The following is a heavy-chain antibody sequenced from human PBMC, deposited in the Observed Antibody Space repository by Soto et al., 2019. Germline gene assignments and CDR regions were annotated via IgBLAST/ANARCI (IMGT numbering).Heavy chain of an antibody. CDR1: GGSISSSSYY. CDR3: ARGDDLINWFDP. D-gene: IGHD2-21*02. Sequence: SETLSLTCTVSGGSISSSSYYWGWIRQPPGKGLEWIGSIYYSGSTYYNPSLKSRVTISVDTSKNQFSLKLSSVTAADTAVYYCARGDDLINWFDPWGQGTLVTVSS. CDR2: IYYSGST. J-gene: IGHJ5*02. V-gene: IGHV4-39*07.